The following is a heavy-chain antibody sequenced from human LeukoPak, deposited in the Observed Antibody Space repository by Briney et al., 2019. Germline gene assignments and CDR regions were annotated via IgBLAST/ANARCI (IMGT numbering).Heavy chain of an antibody. CDR1: GNTFTSYW. V-gene: IGHV5-51*01. D-gene: IGHD5-18*01. CDR3: ARQGPVDTAMVTSNYYYGMDV. CDR2: IYPGDSDT. Sequence: GESLKISCKGSGNTFTSYWIGWVRQMPGKGLGWMGIIYPGDSDTRYSPSFQGQVTISADKSISTAYLQWSSLKASDTAMYYCARQGPVDTAMVTSNYYYGMDVWGQGTTVTVSS. J-gene: IGHJ6*02.